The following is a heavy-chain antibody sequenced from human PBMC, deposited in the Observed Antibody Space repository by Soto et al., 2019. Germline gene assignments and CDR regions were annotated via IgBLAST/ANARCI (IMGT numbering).Heavy chain of an antibody. D-gene: IGHD3-22*01. CDR2: ISAYNGNT. CDR1: GYTFTSYG. J-gene: IGHJ4*02. V-gene: IGHV1-18*01. Sequence: QVQLVQSGAEVKKPGASVKVSCKASGYTFTSYGISWVRQAPGQGLEWMGWISAYNGNTNYAQKLQGRVTMTTDTSTSTAYMELRSLRSDDTAVYYCARDIHYYYDSSGPDFDYWGQGTLVTVSS. CDR3: ARDIHYYYDSSGPDFDY.